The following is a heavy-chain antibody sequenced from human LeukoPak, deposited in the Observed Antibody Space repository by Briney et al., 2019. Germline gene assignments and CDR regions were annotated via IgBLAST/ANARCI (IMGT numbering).Heavy chain of an antibody. CDR2: ISSSSSYI. D-gene: IGHD3-3*01. CDR1: GFTFSSYA. V-gene: IGHV3-21*01. J-gene: IGHJ4*02. Sequence: GGSLRLSCAASGFTFSSYAMSWVRQAPGKGLEWVSSISSSSSYIYYADSVKGRFTISRDNAKNSLYLQMNSLRAEDTAVYYCASLGYDFWSGYLHDYWGQGTLVTVSS. CDR3: ASLGYDFWSGYLHDY.